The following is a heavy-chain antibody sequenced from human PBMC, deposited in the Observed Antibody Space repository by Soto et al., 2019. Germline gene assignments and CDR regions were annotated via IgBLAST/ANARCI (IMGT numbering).Heavy chain of an antibody. Sequence: ASVKVSCKSSGYTFTNFYIHWVRQAPGQGLEWMGIINPSGGSTSYAQKFQDRVIMTRDTSSSTVYMELSSLTSKDTAMYFCARAFCGGDCFDNIVYYLYGTDLWGKGPTVTVSS. V-gene: IGHV1-46*01. CDR1: GYTFTNFY. CDR3: ARAFCGGDCFDNIVYYLYGTDL. D-gene: IGHD2-21*02. CDR2: INPSGGST. J-gene: IGHJ6*04.